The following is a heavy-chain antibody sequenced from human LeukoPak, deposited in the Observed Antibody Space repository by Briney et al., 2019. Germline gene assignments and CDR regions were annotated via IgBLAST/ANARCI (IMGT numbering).Heavy chain of an antibody. J-gene: IGHJ6*03. Sequence: ASVKVSCKASGYTFTSYYMHWVRQATGQGLEWMGWMNPNSGNTGYAQKFQGRVTITRNTSISTAYMELSSLRSEDTAVYYCARGMYIAVAGTNYYYYYMDVWGKGTTVTVSS. CDR2: MNPNSGNT. CDR3: ARGMYIAVAGTNYYYYYMDV. D-gene: IGHD6-19*01. V-gene: IGHV1-8*03. CDR1: GYTFTSYY.